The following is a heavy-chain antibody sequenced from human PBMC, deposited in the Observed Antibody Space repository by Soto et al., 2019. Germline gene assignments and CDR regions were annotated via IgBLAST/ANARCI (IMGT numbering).Heavy chain of an antibody. CDR1: GYTFTGYY. CDR2: INPNSGGT. Sequence: ASVKVSCKASGYTFTGYYMHWVRQAPGQGLEWMGWINPNSGGTNYAQKFQGWVTMTRATSISTAYMQLCRLRSDGTAVYYCARDEGCIVGATSHHFYGMDVWGQGTTVPVSS. CDR3: ARDEGCIVGATSHHFYGMDV. J-gene: IGHJ6*02. D-gene: IGHD1-26*01. V-gene: IGHV1-2*04.